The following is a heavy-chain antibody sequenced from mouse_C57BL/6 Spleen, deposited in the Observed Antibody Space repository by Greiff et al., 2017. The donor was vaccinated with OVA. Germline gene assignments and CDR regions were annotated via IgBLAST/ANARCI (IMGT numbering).Heavy chain of an antibody. J-gene: IGHJ4*01. CDR2: ILPGSGSS. Sequence: VQLQQSGAELMKPGASVKLSCMATGYTFTGYWIEWVKQRPGHGLEWIGEILPGSGSSNYNEKFKGKGTFTADTSSNTAYMQLSSLTTEDSASYYCARRHYGSSYRAMDYWGQGTSVTVSS. V-gene: IGHV1-9*01. CDR3: ARRHYGSSYRAMDY. D-gene: IGHD1-1*01. CDR1: GYTFTGYW.